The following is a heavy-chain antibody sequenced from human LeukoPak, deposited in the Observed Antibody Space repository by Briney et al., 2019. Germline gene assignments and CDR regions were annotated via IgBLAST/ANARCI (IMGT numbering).Heavy chain of an antibody. Sequence: SQTLSLTCTVSGHSISSGDYYWSWIRQPAGKGLEWIGRIYTSGSTTYNPSLKSRVTISGDTSENQFSLRLSSVTAADTAVYYCARASYSYDISGWVPFDYWGQGTLVTVSS. CDR1: GHSISSGDYY. CDR2: IYTSGST. D-gene: IGHD3-22*01. V-gene: IGHV4-61*02. J-gene: IGHJ4*02. CDR3: ARASYSYDISGWVPFDY.